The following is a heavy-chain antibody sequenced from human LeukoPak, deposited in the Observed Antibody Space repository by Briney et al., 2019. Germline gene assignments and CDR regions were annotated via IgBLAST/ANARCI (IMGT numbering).Heavy chain of an antibody. CDR1: GFTFSTYW. CDR2: IKQDGSEK. J-gene: IGHJ4*02. D-gene: IGHD7-27*01. CDR3: AAGDYFDY. Sequence: GGSLRLSCAASGFTFSTYWMSWDRQAPGKGLEWVANIKQDGSEKNYVDSVKGRFTISRDNAKNSLYLQMNSLRAEDTAVYYCAAGDYFDYWGQGTLVTVSS. V-gene: IGHV3-7*01.